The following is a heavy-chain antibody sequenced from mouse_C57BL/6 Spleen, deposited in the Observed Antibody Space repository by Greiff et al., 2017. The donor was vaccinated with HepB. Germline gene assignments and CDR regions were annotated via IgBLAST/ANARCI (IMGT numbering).Heavy chain of an antibody. J-gene: IGHJ3*01. D-gene: IGHD2-5*01. CDR3: ARPGYSNSGFAY. Sequence: EVKLVESGGGLVKPGGSLKLSCAASGFTFSDYGMHWVRQAPEKGLEWVAYISSGSSTIYYADTVKGRFTISRDNAKNTLFLQMTSLRSEDTAMYYCARPGYSNSGFAYWGQGTLVTVSA. CDR1: GFTFSDYG. V-gene: IGHV5-17*01. CDR2: ISSGSSTI.